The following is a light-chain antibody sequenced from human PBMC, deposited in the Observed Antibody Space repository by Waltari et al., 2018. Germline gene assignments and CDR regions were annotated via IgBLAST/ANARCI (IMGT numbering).Light chain of an antibody. CDR2: GAS. V-gene: IGKV3-15*01. Sequence: EIVMTQSPATLSVSPGESATLSCRASQSVSSNLAWYQQKPGQAPRLLIYGASTRTTGIPARFSGSGSGTEFTLTISSLQSEDFAVYYCQQYNNWPRWTFGQGTKVEIK. J-gene: IGKJ1*01. CDR1: QSVSSN. CDR3: QQYNNWPRWT.